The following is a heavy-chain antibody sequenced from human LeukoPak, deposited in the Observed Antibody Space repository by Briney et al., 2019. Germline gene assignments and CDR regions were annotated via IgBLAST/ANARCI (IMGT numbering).Heavy chain of an antibody. V-gene: IGHV5-51*01. CDR1: GYSFTSYW. J-gene: IGHJ3*02. CDR3: ARGFLYGSGSYPAFDI. D-gene: IGHD3-10*01. Sequence: GESLKISCEGSGYSFTSYWIGWVRQMPGKGLEWMGIIYPGDSDTRYSPSFQGQVTISADKSISTAYLQWSSLKASDTAMYYCARGFLYGSGSYPAFDIWGQGTMVTVSS. CDR2: IYPGDSDT.